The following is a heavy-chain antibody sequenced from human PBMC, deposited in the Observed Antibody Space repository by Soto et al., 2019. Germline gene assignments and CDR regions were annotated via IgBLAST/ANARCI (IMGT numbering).Heavy chain of an antibody. CDR2: LVPDSGDT. Sequence: QAHLVQSGAEVRKPGASVKISCKTSGYKFTDHFMHWVRQAPGQGPEWMGWLVPDSGDTNYARKWRGTLCMTRDRSIHTTYIELSGLPSDDTCMSYCARVVLYWSGTGCYTEGALAVWGQGNRVSVSS. V-gene: IGHV1-2*02. J-gene: IGHJ6*02. D-gene: IGHD2-15*01. CDR3: ARVVLYWSGTGCYTEGALAV. CDR1: GYKFTDHF.